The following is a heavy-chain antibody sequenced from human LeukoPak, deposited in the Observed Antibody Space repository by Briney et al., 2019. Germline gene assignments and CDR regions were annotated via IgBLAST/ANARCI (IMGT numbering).Heavy chain of an antibody. Sequence: PGGSLRLSCEVSGFTLSSYTMNWVRQAPGKGLEWVSGVSGSGSSTYYADSVKGRFTISRDNSKNTLYLQMNSLRAEDTAVYYCAKGGSYLGGSYYYYMDVWGKGTTVTVSS. D-gene: IGHD1-26*01. V-gene: IGHV3-23*01. J-gene: IGHJ6*03. CDR1: GFTLSSYT. CDR3: AKGGSYLGGSYYYYMDV. CDR2: VSGSGSST.